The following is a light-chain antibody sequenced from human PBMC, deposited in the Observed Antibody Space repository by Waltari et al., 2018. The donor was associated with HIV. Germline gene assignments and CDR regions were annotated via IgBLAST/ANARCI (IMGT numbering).Light chain of an antibody. CDR2: AAS. CDR1: QGIFNY. J-gene: IGKJ4*01. CDR3: QQLNSYLTLT. V-gene: IGKV1-9*01. Sequence: DVQLTQSPSFLSASVGDRVTITCRASQGIFNYLAWYQQKPGKAPKLLIYAASTLQRGVPSRFSGSGSGTEFTLTISSLQPEDFATYYCQQLNSYLTLTFGGGTKVEIK.